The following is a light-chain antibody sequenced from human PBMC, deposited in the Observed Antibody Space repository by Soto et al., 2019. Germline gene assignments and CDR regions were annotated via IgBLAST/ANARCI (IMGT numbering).Light chain of an antibody. CDR3: SAWDDSLSGRV. CDR2: NHD. Sequence: QSVLTQPPSASESPGQRVTISCSGGAPNIGSNYVWWYQQFPGTAPKLLIYNHDRRPSGVPDRFSGSKSGTSASLAISGLRSEDEADYYCSAWDDSLSGRVFGGGTKLTVL. V-gene: IGLV1-47*02. J-gene: IGLJ2*01. CDR1: APNIGSNY.